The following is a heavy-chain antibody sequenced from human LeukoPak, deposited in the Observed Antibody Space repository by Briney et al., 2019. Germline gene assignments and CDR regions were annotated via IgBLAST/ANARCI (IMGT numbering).Heavy chain of an antibody. CDR3: ARESYYDRSTRY. Sequence: ASVKVSCKASGYTFTGYYMHWVRQAPGQGLEWMGWINPNSGGTNYAQKFQGRVTMTRDTSISTAYMELSRLRSDDTAVYYCARESYYDRSTRYWGQGTLVTVSS. D-gene: IGHD3-22*01. CDR2: INPNSGGT. J-gene: IGHJ4*02. V-gene: IGHV1-2*02. CDR1: GYTFTGYY.